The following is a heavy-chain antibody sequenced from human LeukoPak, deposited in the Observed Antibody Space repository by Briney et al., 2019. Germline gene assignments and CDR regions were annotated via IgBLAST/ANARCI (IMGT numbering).Heavy chain of an antibody. CDR1: GGSISSYY. J-gene: IGHJ4*02. V-gene: IGHV4-4*07. CDR2: IYTSGST. D-gene: IGHD2-2*01. Sequence: SETLSLTCTVSGGSISSYYWSWIRQPAGKGLEWIGRIYTSGSTNYNPSLKSRVTMSVDTSKNQFSLKLSSVTAADTAVYYCASHAARYCSSTSCSPVNYFDYWGQGTLVTFSS. CDR3: ASHAARYCSSTSCSPVNYFDY.